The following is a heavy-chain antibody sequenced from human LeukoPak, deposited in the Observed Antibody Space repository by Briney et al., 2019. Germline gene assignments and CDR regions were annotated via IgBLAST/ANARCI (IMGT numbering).Heavy chain of an antibody. CDR1: GFTFSEYW. CDR2: LRPDGSDK. J-gene: IGHJ5*02. CDR3: ARDAYSDASES. V-gene: IGHV3-7*01. Sequence: GGSLRLSCAASGFTFSEYWITWVRQAPGKGLEWVANLRPDGSDKYYVNSVRGRFTISRDNARNLVYLQMNSLRAEDTAVYYCARDAYSDASESWGQGTLVTVSS. D-gene: IGHD5-18*01.